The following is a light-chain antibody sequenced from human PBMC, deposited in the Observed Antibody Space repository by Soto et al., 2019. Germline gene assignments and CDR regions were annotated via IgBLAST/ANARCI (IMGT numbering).Light chain of an antibody. V-gene: IGKV3-15*01. CDR3: QQYDNWPRT. Sequence: EIVMTQSPATLSVSPGERATLSCRASQSVSGNLAWYQQKPGQAPRLLMYGASTRATGIPARFSGSGSGTEFILPISSLQSEDFAVYYCQQYDNWPRTFGQGTKVEIK. CDR1: QSVSGN. J-gene: IGKJ1*01. CDR2: GAS.